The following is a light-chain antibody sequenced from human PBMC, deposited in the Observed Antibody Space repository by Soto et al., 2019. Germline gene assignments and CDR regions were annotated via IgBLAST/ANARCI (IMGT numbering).Light chain of an antibody. CDR3: QHYGSSPPFT. CDR1: QSVTNNY. J-gene: IGKJ3*01. V-gene: IGKV3-20*01. Sequence: EIVLTQSPGTLSLSPGERATLACRASQSVTNNYLAWYQQKPGQAPWLLIYGASNRATGIPDRFSGSGSGTAVTLTVSRLEPDDFAVYYCQHYGSSPPFTFGPGTTVDIK. CDR2: GAS.